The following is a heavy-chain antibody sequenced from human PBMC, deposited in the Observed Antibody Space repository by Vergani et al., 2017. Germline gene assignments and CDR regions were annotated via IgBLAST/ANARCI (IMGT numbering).Heavy chain of an antibody. J-gene: IGHJ4*02. V-gene: IGHV1-18*01. CDR3: ARSLVSDNGGWDIDC. D-gene: IGHD4/OR15-4a*01. CDR2: ISAYNGNT. Sequence: QVQLVQSGAEVKKPGASVKVSCKASGYTFTSYGISWVRQAPGQGLEWMGWISAYNGNTNYAQKLQGRVTMTTDTSTITAYMELRSLRADYTAVYYCARSLVSDNGGWDIDCWGQGALVTVSS. CDR1: GYTFTSYG.